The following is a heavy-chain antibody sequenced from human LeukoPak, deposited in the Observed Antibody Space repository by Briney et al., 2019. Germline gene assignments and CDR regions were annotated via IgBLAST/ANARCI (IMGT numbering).Heavy chain of an antibody. J-gene: IGHJ6*02. V-gene: IGHV4-59*01. CDR2: ISYSGST. Sequence: PSETLSLTCSVSGGSINSYYWSWIRQPPGKGLEWVGYISYSGSTNYNPSLKSRVTILVDTSKNQFSLKLSSVTAADTAVYYCARDSRITIFGVAYDYYYYGMDVWGQGTTVTVSS. CDR1: GGSINSYY. CDR3: ARDSRITIFGVAYDYYYYGMDV. D-gene: IGHD3-3*01.